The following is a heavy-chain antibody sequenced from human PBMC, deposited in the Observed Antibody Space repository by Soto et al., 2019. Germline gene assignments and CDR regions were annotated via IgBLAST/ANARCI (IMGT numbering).Heavy chain of an antibody. V-gene: IGHV4-59*01. CDR3: ARGPEYSSSLVYYYGMDV. J-gene: IGHJ6*02. D-gene: IGHD6-6*01. CDR1: GGSITSYH. CDR2: TSYTGNT. Sequence: PSETLSLTCIVSGGSITSYHWSWIRQLPEKGLEWIAYTSYTGNTNYDPSFQSRVTISVDTSKNQFSLKLSSVTAADTAVYYCARGPEYSSSLVYYYGMDVWGQGTTVTVS.